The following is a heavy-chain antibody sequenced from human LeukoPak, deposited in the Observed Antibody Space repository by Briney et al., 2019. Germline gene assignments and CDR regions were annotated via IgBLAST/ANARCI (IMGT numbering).Heavy chain of an antibody. J-gene: IGHJ4*02. V-gene: IGHV1-2*02. CDR2: ISPDSGGT. Sequence: ASVKVSCKASGYTFTGYYMHWVRQAPGQGLEWMGWISPDSGGTNYAQKFQGRVTMTRDTSISTAYMELSRLRSDDTAVYYCARAPTGYSSGWYDYWGQGTLVTVSS. D-gene: IGHD6-19*01. CDR1: GYTFTGYY. CDR3: ARAPTGYSSGWYDY.